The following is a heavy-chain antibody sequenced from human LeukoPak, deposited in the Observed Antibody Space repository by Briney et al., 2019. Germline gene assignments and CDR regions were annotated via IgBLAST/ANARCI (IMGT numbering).Heavy chain of an antibody. CDR2: ITGSGHAT. CDR3: AKDDGAGDYYYVLVVDL. Sequence: GGSLRLSCAASGFTFSNYGMSWVRQAPGKGLEWVSVITGSGHATYYSDSVKGRLTISRDNSKNTLYLQMNSLRAEDTAVYYCAKDDGAGDYYYVLVVDLWGQGTLVTVSS. V-gene: IGHV3-23*01. CDR1: GFTFSNYG. D-gene: IGHD3-16*01. J-gene: IGHJ5*02.